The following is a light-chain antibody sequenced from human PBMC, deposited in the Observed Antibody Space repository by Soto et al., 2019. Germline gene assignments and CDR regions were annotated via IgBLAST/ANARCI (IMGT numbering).Light chain of an antibody. CDR3: SSYTSSNTVA. Sequence: QSVLTQPASVSGSPGQSITLSCTGTSSDVGGYSYVSWYQQYPGKAPKLMIYEVSNRPSGVSNRFSGSKSGNTASLTISGLQAEDEADYYCSSYTSSNTVAFGGGTKLTVL. J-gene: IGLJ2*01. V-gene: IGLV2-14*01. CDR2: EVS. CDR1: SSDVGGYSY.